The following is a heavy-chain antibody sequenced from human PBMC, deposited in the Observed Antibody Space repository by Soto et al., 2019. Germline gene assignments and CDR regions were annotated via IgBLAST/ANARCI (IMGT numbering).Heavy chain of an antibody. CDR2: IIPIFGTA. V-gene: IGHV1-69*01. CDR3: AREMPRKDWERCWFDP. CDR1: GGTFSSYA. J-gene: IGHJ5*02. D-gene: IGHD1-26*01. Sequence: QVQLVQSGAEVKKPGSSVKVSCKASGGTFSSYAISWVRQAPGQGLEWMGGIIPIFGTANYAQKFQCRVTINADESTSTAYMELSSLRSEDTAVYYCAREMPRKDWERCWFDPWGQGTLVTVSS.